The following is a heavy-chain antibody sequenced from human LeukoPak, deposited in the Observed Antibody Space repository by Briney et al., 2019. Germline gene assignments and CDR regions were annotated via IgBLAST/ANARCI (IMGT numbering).Heavy chain of an antibody. D-gene: IGHD1-26*01. CDR3: AKDNLRVGATLYYFDY. CDR2: IRHDGSDK. CDR1: AFTFTNYD. Sequence: GGSLRLSCAASAFTFTNYDFHWVRQAPGKGLEWVAFIRHDGSDKYYADSVKGRFTISRDNSKNTLYLQMNSLRAEDTAVYYCAKDNLRVGATLYYFDYWGQGTLVTVSS. V-gene: IGHV3-30*02. J-gene: IGHJ4*02.